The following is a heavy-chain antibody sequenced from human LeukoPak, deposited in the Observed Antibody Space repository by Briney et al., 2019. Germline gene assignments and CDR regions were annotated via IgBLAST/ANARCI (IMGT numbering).Heavy chain of an antibody. CDR3: AKIYCTNGVCRFDY. D-gene: IGHD2-8*01. Sequence: GGSLRLSCAASGLTFNNYAMSWVRQAPGKGLEWVSTISGSGDGPYYADSVKGWFSISRDNSKNTLYLQMNNLRAEDTAVYYCAKIYCTNGVCRFDYWGQGTLVTVSS. CDR1: GLTFNNYA. V-gene: IGHV3-23*01. J-gene: IGHJ4*02. CDR2: ISGSGDGP.